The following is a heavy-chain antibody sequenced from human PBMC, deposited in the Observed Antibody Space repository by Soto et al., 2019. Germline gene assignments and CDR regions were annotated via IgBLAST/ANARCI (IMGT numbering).Heavy chain of an antibody. Sequence: VESGGGLVQPGRSLRLSCAASGFTFDDYAMHWVRQAPGKGLEWVAGINWNSVGIGYVDSVKGRFTISRDNAKNSLFLQMNSLRAEDTALYYCAKDMRYSTGNVCDYWGQGTQVTVSS. CDR3: AKDMRYSTGNVCDY. D-gene: IGHD2-8*02. CDR1: GFTFDDYA. V-gene: IGHV3-9*01. J-gene: IGHJ4*02. CDR2: INWNSVGI.